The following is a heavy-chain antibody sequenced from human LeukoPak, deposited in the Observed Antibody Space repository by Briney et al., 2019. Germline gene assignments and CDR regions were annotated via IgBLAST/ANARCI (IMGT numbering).Heavy chain of an antibody. J-gene: IGHJ3*02. V-gene: IGHV4-39*01. D-gene: IGHD1-1*01. CDR2: IYYSGST. Sequence: TLSPTCTVSGGSISSSSYYWGWIRQPPGKGLEWIGSIYYSGSTYYNPSLKSRVTISVDTSKNQFSLKLSSVTAADTAVYYCASPNWNPRGAFDIWGQGTMVTVSS. CDR1: GGSISSSSYY. CDR3: ASPNWNPRGAFDI.